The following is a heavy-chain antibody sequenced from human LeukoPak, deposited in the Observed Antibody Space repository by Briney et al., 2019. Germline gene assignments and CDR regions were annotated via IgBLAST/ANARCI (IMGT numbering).Heavy chain of an antibody. Sequence: GGTLRLSCAASGFTFSDYYMSWIRQAPGKGLEWVSYTSSSGSTIYYADSVKGRFTISRDNAKNSLYLQMNSLRAEDTAVYYCARVILTGSYGMDVWGQGTTVTVSS. J-gene: IGHJ6*02. CDR3: ARVILTGSYGMDV. D-gene: IGHD3-9*01. V-gene: IGHV3-11*01. CDR1: GFTFSDYY. CDR2: TSSSGSTI.